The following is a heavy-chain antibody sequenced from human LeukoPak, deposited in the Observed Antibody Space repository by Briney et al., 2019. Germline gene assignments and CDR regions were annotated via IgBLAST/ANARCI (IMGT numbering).Heavy chain of an antibody. V-gene: IGHV3-53*04. CDR3: AREMATTETFDY. Sequence: PGGSLRLSCAASGFTVSSNYMSWVRQAPGKGLEWVSVIYSGGSTYYADSVKGRFTISRHNSKNTVYVQMSSLRPEDTAVYYCAREMATTETFDYWGQGTLVTVSS. CDR2: IYSGGST. D-gene: IGHD5-24*01. CDR1: GFTVSSNY. J-gene: IGHJ4*02.